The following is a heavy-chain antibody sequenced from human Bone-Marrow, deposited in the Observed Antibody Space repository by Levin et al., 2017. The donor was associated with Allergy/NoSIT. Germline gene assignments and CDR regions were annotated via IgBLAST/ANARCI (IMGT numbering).Heavy chain of an antibody. CDR2: IYPGDSDT. CDR1: GYSFTSYW. CDR3: ARSHYYDSSGYYYTGAFDI. D-gene: IGHD3-22*01. Sequence: PGESLKISCKGSGYSFTSYWIGWVRQMPGKGLEWMGIIYPGDSDTRYSPSFQGQVTISADKSISTAYLQWSSLKASDTAMYYCARSHYYDSSGYYYTGAFDIWGQGTMVTVSS. J-gene: IGHJ3*02. V-gene: IGHV5-51*01.